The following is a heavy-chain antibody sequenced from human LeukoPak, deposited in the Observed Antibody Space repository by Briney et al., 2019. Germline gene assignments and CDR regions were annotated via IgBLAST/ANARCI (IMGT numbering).Heavy chain of an antibody. V-gene: IGHV3-11*01. D-gene: IGHD2-15*01. J-gene: IGHJ4*02. Sequence: GGSLRLSCAASGFTFSDFYMSWIRQAPGKGLEFISYISGGGDTIFYADSVKGRFTISRDNAKNSLYLQMNSLRAKDTAVYYCARVHCSGGGCSSWGQGTLVTVSS. CDR3: ARVHCSGGGCSS. CDR2: ISGGGDTI. CDR1: GFTFSDFY.